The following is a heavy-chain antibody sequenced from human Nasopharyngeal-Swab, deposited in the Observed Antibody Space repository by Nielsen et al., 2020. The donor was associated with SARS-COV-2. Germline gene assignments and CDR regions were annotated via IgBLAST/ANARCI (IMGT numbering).Heavy chain of an antibody. CDR1: AFSFSSFE. CDR2: ISASGSFK. CDR3: AGRGISVSGDYYYYMDV. Sequence: GGSLRLSCAASAFSFSSFEVNWVRQAPGKGLEWISYISASGSFKYYADSLKGRFTISRDNARKSLYLQMDSLRGEDTGVYYCAGRGISVSGDYYYYMDVWGKGTPVTVSS. V-gene: IGHV3-48*03. D-gene: IGHD3-3*02. J-gene: IGHJ6*03.